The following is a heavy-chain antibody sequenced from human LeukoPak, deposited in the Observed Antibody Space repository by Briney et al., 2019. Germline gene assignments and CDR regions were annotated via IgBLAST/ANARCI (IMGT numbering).Heavy chain of an antibody. V-gene: IGHV3-73*01. J-gene: IGHJ5*02. CDR1: GFTFSGSA. CDR3: ARDRSGDDDFWSGYYTNYFDP. CDR2: IRSKANNYAT. Sequence: GGSLRLSCAASGFTFSGSAIHWVRQASGRGLEWVGRIRSKANNYATAYAVAVKGRFTISRDDSTNTAYLQMNSLKTEDTAVYYCARDRSGDDDFWSGYYTNYFDPWGQGTLVTVSS. D-gene: IGHD3-3*01.